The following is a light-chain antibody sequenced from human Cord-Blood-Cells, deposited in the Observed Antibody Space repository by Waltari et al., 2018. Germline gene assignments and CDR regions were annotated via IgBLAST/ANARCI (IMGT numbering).Light chain of an antibody. J-gene: IGLJ3*02. Sequence: QSVLTQPPSASGTPGQRVTISCSGSSSNSGSHYVKWYQQLPGTAPKLLIYRNNQRPSGVPDRFSGSKSGTSASLAISGLRSEDEADYYCAAWDDSLSGWVFGGGTKLTVL. CDR3: AAWDDSLSGWV. CDR1: SSNSGSHY. V-gene: IGLV1-47*01. CDR2: RNN.